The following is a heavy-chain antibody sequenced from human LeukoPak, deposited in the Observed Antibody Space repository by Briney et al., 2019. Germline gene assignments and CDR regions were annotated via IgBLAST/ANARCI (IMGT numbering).Heavy chain of an antibody. D-gene: IGHD2-15*01. V-gene: IGHV1-2*06. CDR2: INPNSGGT. J-gene: IGHJ4*02. CDR3: ATTSSGDALGAFDY. Sequence: ASVKVSCKASGDTFTGYYMHWVRQAPGQGLEWMGRINPNSGGTNYAQKFRGRVTMTRDTSISTAYMELSRLRSDDTAVYYCATTSSGDALGAFDYWGQGTLVTVSS. CDR1: GDTFTGYY.